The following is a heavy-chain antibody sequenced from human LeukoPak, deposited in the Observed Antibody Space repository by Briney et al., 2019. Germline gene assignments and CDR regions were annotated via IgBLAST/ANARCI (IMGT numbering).Heavy chain of an antibody. CDR3: ARGERGLWSLYGMDV. J-gene: IGHJ6*02. D-gene: IGHD5-18*01. CDR1: GGSFSGYY. V-gene: IGHV4-34*01. CDR2: INHSGST. Sequence: SGTLSLTCAVYGGSFSGYYWSWIRQPPGKGLEWIGEINHSGSTNYNPSLKSRVTISVDTSKNQFSLKLSSVTAADTAVYYCARGERGLWSLYGMDVWGQGTTVTVSS.